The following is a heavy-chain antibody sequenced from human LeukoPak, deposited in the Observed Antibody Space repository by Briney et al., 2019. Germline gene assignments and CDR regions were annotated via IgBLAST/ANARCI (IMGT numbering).Heavy chain of an antibody. CDR2: ISSRGDST. Sequence: PGGSLRLSCAASGFMFSSYAMSWVRQVPGKGLEWVAAISSRGDSTYFAASVKGRFTISRDNSNNTVFLQMISLRGEDTAVYYCTKDRKEDKWLILNSFDYWGQGILVTVSS. V-gene: IGHV3-23*01. J-gene: IGHJ4*02. CDR1: GFMFSSYA. D-gene: IGHD6-19*01. CDR3: TKDRKEDKWLILNSFDY.